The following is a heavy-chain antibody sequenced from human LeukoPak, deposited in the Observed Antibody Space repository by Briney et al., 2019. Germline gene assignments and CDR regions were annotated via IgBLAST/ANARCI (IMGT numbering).Heavy chain of an antibody. CDR2: VNPNSGGT. J-gene: IGHJ5*02. CDR3: ARFPYGDYVA. Sequence: ASVKVSCKASGYTFTAYYMHWVRQAPGQRLEWMGWVNPNSGGTNYAQKFQGRVTMTRDTSISTAYMELSRLRSDDTAVYYCARFPYGDYVAWGQGTLVTVSS. D-gene: IGHD4-17*01. CDR1: GYTFTAYY. V-gene: IGHV1-2*02.